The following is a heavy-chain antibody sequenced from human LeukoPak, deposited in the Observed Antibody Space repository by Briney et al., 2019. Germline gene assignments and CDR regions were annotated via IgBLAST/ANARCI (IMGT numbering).Heavy chain of an antibody. CDR1: GGSISSYY. J-gene: IGHJ5*02. CDR3: ARDKGTGDFWSGYYANWFGP. CDR2: IYTSGST. D-gene: IGHD3-3*01. V-gene: IGHV4-4*07. Sequence: PSETLSLTCTVSGGSISSYYWSWIRQPAGKGLEWIGRIYTSGSTNYNPSLKSRVTMSVDTSKNQFSLKLSSVTAADTAVYYCARDKGTGDFWSGYYANWFGPWGQGTLVTVSS.